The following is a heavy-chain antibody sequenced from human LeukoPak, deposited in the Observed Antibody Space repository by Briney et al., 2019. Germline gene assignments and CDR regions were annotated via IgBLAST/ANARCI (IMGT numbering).Heavy chain of an antibody. D-gene: IGHD2-2*01. V-gene: IGHV1-69*04. CDR3: ARDCSSTSCYGGY. Sequence: SVKVSCKASGGTFSSYTISWVRQAPGRGLEWMGRIIPILGIANYAQKFQGRVTITADKSTSTAYMELSSLRSEDTAVYYCARDCSSTSCYGGYWGQGTLVTVSS. J-gene: IGHJ4*02. CDR1: GGTFSSYT. CDR2: IIPILGIA.